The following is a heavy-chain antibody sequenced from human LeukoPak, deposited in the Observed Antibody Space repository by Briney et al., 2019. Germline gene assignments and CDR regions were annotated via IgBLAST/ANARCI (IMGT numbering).Heavy chain of an antibody. V-gene: IGHV3-11*01. CDR2: ISSSGSTI. J-gene: IGHJ4*02. D-gene: IGHD6-19*01. Sequence: GGSLRLSCAASGFTFSDYFMSWIRQAPGKGLEWVSYISSSGSTIYYADSVKGRFTISRDNAKNSLYLQMNSLRAEDTAVYYCASLGEQWLVQYLHYWGQGTLVTVSS. CDR1: GFTFSDYF. CDR3: ASLGEQWLVQYLHY.